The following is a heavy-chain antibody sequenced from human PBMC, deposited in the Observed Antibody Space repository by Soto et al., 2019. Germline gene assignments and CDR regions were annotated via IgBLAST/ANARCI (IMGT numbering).Heavy chain of an antibody. J-gene: IGHJ6*02. CDR2: IYPGDSDT. Sequence: PGESLKISCKGSGYSFTSYWIGWVRQMPGKGLEWMGIIYPGDSDTRYSPSFQGQVTISADKSISTAYLQWSSLKASDTAMYYCARHIYSSSWYRRYYYYGMDVWGQGTPVTVSS. CDR1: GYSFTSYW. D-gene: IGHD6-13*01. CDR3: ARHIYSSSWYRRYYYYGMDV. V-gene: IGHV5-51*01.